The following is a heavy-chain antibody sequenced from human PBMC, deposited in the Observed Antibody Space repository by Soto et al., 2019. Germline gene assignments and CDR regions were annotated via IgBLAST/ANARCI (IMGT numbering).Heavy chain of an antibody. Sequence: GGSLRLSCAASGFTFSNAWMNWVRQAPGKGLEWVGRIKSKTDGGTTDYAAPVKGRFTISRDDSKNTLYLQMNSLKTEDTAVYYCTTSGDCISTSCYFSIWFDPWGQGTLVTVSS. CDR2: IKSKTDGGTT. D-gene: IGHD2-2*01. CDR3: TTSGDCISTSCYFSIWFDP. J-gene: IGHJ5*02. CDR1: GFTFSNAW. V-gene: IGHV3-15*07.